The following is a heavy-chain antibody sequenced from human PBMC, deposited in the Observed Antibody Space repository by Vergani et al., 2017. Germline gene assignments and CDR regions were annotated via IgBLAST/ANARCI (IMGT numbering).Heavy chain of an antibody. J-gene: IGHJ4*02. Sequence: EVQLVESGGGLVKPGGSLRLSCAASGFTFSSYSMNWVRQAPGKGLEWVSSISSSSSYIYYAESVKGRFTISRDNAKNSLYLQMNSLRAEDTAVYYCARDYCSSTSCYIDYWGQGTLVTVSS. D-gene: IGHD2-2*02. CDR3: ARDYCSSTSCYIDY. V-gene: IGHV3-21*01. CDR1: GFTFSSYS. CDR2: ISSSSSYI.